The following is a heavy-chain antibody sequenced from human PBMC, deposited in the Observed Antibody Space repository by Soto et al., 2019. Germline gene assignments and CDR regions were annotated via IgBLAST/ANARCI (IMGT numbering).Heavy chain of an antibody. Sequence: EVQLVESGGGLVQPGGSLRLSCAASGLTFTSYSMNWVRQAPGKGLEWVSFISSSSSTIYYADSVKGRFTISRDNAKNSLYLQLNSLRDEHTAVYYCGRDRGYTYGFDYWGQGTLVSVSS. J-gene: IGHJ4*02. CDR2: ISSSSSTI. CDR1: GLTFTSYS. V-gene: IGHV3-48*02. CDR3: GRDRGYTYGFDY. D-gene: IGHD5-18*01.